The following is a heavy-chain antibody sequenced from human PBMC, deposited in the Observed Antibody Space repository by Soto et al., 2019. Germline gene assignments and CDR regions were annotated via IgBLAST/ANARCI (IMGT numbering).Heavy chain of an antibody. CDR3: ARIAGLGLGDSHGYYYYMDV. J-gene: IGHJ6*03. CDR2: IDWDDDR. Sequence: ESGPTLVNPTQTLTLTCTFSGFSLSTSGMCVSWIRQPPGKALEWLARIDWDDDRYYSTSLKTRLTISKDTSKNQVVLTMTNMDPVDTATYYCARIAGLGLGDSHGYYYYMDVWGKGTTVTVPS. D-gene: IGHD3-10*01. CDR1: GFSLSTSGMC. V-gene: IGHV2-70*11.